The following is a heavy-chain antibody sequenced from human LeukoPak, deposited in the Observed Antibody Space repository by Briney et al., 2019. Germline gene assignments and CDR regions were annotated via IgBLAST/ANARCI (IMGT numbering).Heavy chain of an antibody. D-gene: IGHD3-10*01. J-gene: IGHJ3*02. CDR1: GGTSSSYA. V-gene: IGHV1-69*06. Sequence: WASVKVSCKASGGTSSSYAISWVRQAPGQGLEWMGGIIPIFGTANYAQKFQGRVTITADKSTSTAYMELSSLRSEDTAVYYCARVAMVRGVIVRAFDIWGQGTMVTVSS. CDR2: IIPIFGTA. CDR3: ARVAMVRGVIVRAFDI.